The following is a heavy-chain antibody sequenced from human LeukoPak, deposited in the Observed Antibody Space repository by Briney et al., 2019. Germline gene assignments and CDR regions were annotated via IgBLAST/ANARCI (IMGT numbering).Heavy chain of an antibody. CDR3: ARVQLLTGGADWFDP. V-gene: IGHV4-34*01. J-gene: IGHJ5*02. CDR1: GGSFSGYY. D-gene: IGHD7-27*01. CDR2: INHSGST. Sequence: SETLSLTCAVYGGSFSGYYWSWIRQPPGKGLEWIGEINHSGSTNYNPSLKSRVTISVDTSKNQFSLKLSSVTAADTAVYYCARVQLLTGGADWFDPWGQGTLVTVSS.